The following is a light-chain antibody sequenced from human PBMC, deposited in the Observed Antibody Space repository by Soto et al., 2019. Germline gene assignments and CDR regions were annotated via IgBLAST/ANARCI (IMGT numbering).Light chain of an antibody. Sequence: QSVLTQPPSASGTPRQRVTISCSGSSSNIGSNYVYWYQQLPGTAPKLLIYRNNQRPSGVPDRCSGSKSGTSASLAISGLRSEDEADYYCAAWDDSLSGLFGGGTKLTVL. J-gene: IGLJ2*01. CDR2: RNN. CDR3: AAWDDSLSGL. CDR1: SSNIGSNY. V-gene: IGLV1-47*01.